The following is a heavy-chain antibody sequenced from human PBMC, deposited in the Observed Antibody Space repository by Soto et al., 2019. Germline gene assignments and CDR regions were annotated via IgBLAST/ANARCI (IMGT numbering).Heavy chain of an antibody. V-gene: IGHV3-74*01. D-gene: IGHD5-12*01. J-gene: IGHJ4*02. CDR2: ISGDGSDT. Sequence: EVQVVESGGGLVQPGGSLRLSRAASGFTFSDYWMHWVRQVPGKGLLCVSRISGDGSDTNYADSVEGRFTISRDNAKNTVYLRMDSLRAEDTAVYYCTRGRVPFGGYDYFAAWGQGTRVTVSS. CDR3: TRGRVPFGGYDYFAA. CDR1: GFTFSDYW.